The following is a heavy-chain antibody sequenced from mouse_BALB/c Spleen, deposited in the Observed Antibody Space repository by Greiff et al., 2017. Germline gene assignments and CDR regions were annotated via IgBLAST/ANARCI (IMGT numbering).Heavy chain of an antibody. CDR2: INPGSGGT. CDR1: GYAFTNYL. Sequence: QLQQSGAELVRPGTSVKVSCKASGYAFTNYLIEWVKQRPGQGLEWIGVINPGSGGTNYNEKFKGKATLTADKSSSTAYIQLSSLTSDDSAVYFCARGEVGYSYWYFDVWGAGSTVTVSS. J-gene: IGHJ1*01. D-gene: IGHD2-3*01. CDR3: ARGEVGYSYWYFDV. V-gene: IGHV1-54*01.